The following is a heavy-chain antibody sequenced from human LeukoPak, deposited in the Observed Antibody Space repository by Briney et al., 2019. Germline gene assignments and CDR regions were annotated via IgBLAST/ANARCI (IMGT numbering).Heavy chain of an antibody. CDR1: GGSFSGYY. CDR2: INHSGST. V-gene: IGHV4-34*01. D-gene: IGHD6-19*01. CDR3: ARGLAVAGPEYFQH. Sequence: SETLSLTCAFYGGSFSGYYWSWIRKPPGKGLEWIGEINHSGSTNYNPSHKSRVTISVDTSKNQFSLKLSSVTAADTAVYYCARGLAVAGPEYFQHWGQGTLVTVSS. J-gene: IGHJ1*01.